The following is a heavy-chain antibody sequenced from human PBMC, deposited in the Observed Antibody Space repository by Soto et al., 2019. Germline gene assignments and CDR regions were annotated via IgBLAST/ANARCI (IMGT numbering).Heavy chain of an antibody. CDR3: AKAQGSSWYERDY. V-gene: IGHV3-23*04. J-gene: IGHJ4*02. D-gene: IGHD6-13*01. Sequence: EVQLVESGGGLVQPGGSLRLSCEASGFTFSNYAVTWVRQAPGKGLEWVATMSGSGGSTYYEDSVKGRFTISRDNSKNTLYLQMNSLSAEDTAVYYCAKAQGSSWYERDYWGQGTLVTVSS. CDR2: MSGSGGST. CDR1: GFTFSNYA.